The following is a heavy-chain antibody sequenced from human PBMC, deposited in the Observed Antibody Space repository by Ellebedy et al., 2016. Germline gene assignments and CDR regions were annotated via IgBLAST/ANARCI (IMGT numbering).Heavy chain of an antibody. CDR2: ISGSGGST. D-gene: IGHD3-9*01. Sequence: GESLKISXSASGFTFSSYAMHWVRQAPGKGLEWVSAISGSGGSTYYADSVKGRFTISRDNSKNTLYLQMNSLRAEDTAVYYCAKDLRSSYYDILTGSKPQNYGMDVWGQGTTVTVSS. J-gene: IGHJ6*02. CDR3: AKDLRSSYYDILTGSKPQNYGMDV. CDR1: GFTFSSYA. V-gene: IGHV3-23*01.